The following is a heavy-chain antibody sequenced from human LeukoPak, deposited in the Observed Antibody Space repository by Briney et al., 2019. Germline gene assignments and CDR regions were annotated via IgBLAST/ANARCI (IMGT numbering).Heavy chain of an antibody. CDR1: GYTFTSYC. CDR3: AREGVSEGSGSYYPLNSDY. Sequence: ASVKVSCKASGYTFTSYCMHWVRQAPGQGLEWMGIINPSGGSTSYAQKFQGRVTMTRDTSTSTVYMELSSLRSEDTAVYYCAREGVSEGSGSYYPLNSDYWGQGTLVTVSS. J-gene: IGHJ4*02. CDR2: INPSGGST. D-gene: IGHD3-10*01. V-gene: IGHV1-46*01.